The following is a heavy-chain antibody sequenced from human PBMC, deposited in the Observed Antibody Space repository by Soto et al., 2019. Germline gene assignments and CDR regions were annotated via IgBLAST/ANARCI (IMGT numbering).Heavy chain of an antibody. CDR1: GGTFSNYA. CDR2: IIPIGATV. J-gene: IGHJ6*02. Sequence: QVQLVQSGAEVKKPGSSVKVSCKASGGTFSNYALISWVRQAPGQGLEWMGGIIPIGATVNYAQKFQGRVTITADESTSTVYMDLGSLRSEDTAAYYCARDLLGFGSTYAEVWGQGTTVTVSS. D-gene: IGHD3-10*01. CDR3: ARDLLGFGSTYAEV. V-gene: IGHV1-69*12.